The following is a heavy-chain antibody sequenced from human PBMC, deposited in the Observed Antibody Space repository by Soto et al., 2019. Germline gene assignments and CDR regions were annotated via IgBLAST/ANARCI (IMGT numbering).Heavy chain of an antibody. CDR3: ARQAARNYIDS. Sequence: ASVKVSCRSSGYTFISHSITWVREAPGQGLEWMGRISAYNGNTNXAQKLQGRVTMTTDTSTSTAYMGLNSLGADDTAVYYCARQAARNYIDSWGQGTLVTVSS. CDR2: ISAYNGNT. CDR1: GYTFISHS. D-gene: IGHD6-6*01. V-gene: IGHV1-18*01. J-gene: IGHJ4*02.